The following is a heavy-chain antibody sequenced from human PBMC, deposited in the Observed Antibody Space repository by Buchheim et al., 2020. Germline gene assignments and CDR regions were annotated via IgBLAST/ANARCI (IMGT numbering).Heavy chain of an antibody. V-gene: IGHV4-30-4*07. J-gene: IGHJ4*02. CDR2: IFNSGST. CDR3: ARTIKVGYCSGGSCYWPYYFDY. CDR1: GGSISSGDYS. D-gene: IGHD2-15*01. Sequence: QVQLQESGPGLVKPSQTLSLTCAVSGGSISSGDYSWSWIRQPPGKGLEWVGYIFNSGSTFHNPSLKSRVSISGDTSKNQFSLKLNSVTAADTAVYYCARTIKVGYCSGGSCYWPYYFDYWGQGTL.